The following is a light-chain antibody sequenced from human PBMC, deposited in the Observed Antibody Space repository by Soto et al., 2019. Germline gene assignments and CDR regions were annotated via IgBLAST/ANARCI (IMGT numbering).Light chain of an antibody. CDR1: QSISSY. CDR2: AAP. V-gene: IGKV1-39*01. J-gene: IGKJ1*01. CDR3: QHSYSTLPT. Sequence: DIPMTQSPSSLSASVGDRVTITCRASQSISSYLNWYQQKPGKAAKLVLYAAPSLQSGVPSRFSGPASGPDFTLTISRLQPEDFATYYCQHSYSTLPTFGPGTKVQIK.